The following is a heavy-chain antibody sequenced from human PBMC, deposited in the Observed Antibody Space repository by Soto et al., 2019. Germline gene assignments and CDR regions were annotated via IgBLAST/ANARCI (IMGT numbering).Heavy chain of an antibody. Sequence: PGRSRRISCVASDFTFSPYWMAWLRQAPGKGLEFVANIRQDGRDINYLDSGKCRFTISRDNAEKSLFLQMNCLRAEDTAVYYCETDGWTGALDFRGQGTVVTASS. D-gene: IGHD6-19*01. CDR3: ETDGWTGALDF. V-gene: IGHV3-7*01. CDR2: IRQDGRDI. J-gene: IGHJ3*01. CDR1: DFTFSPYW.